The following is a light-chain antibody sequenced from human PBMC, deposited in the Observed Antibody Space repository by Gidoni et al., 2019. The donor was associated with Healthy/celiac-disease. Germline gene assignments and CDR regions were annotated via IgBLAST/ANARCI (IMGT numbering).Light chain of an antibody. CDR1: QSVSSY. CDR2: DAS. Sequence: EIVLTQSPATLSLSPGERATLSCRASQSVSSYLAWYQQKPGQAPRLLISDASNRATGIPARFSGSGSGTDFTLTISSLEPEDFAVYYCQQRSNWQGITFGQXTRLEIK. V-gene: IGKV3-11*01. J-gene: IGKJ5*01. CDR3: QQRSNWQGIT.